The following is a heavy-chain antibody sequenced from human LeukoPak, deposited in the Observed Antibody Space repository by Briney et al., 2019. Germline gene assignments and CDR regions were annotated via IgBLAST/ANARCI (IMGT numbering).Heavy chain of an antibody. CDR3: ARVVNHYYFGMGV. Sequence: PSETLSLTCAVYGGSFSGYYWSWIRQRPGKGLEWIGSISYSGNTHYNPSLKSRLSMSLDTSKRQFSLRLSSVTAADTGLYYCARVVNHYYFGMGVWGQGTTVTVSS. CDR2: ISYSGNT. CDR1: GGSFSGYY. V-gene: IGHV4-34*09. J-gene: IGHJ6*02.